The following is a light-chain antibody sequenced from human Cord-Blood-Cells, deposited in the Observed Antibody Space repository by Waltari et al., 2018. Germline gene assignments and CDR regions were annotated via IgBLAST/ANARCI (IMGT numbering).Light chain of an antibody. Sequence: QSALTQPRSVSGSPGQSVTISCTGTSSDVGGYNYVSWYQQHPGKAPKLMIYYVSKRPAGVPDRFSGSKSGNTASLTISGLQAEDGADYYCCSYAGSKVFGGGTKLTVL. CDR3: CSYAGSKV. CDR2: YVS. J-gene: IGLJ3*02. V-gene: IGLV2-11*01. CDR1: SSDVGGYNY.